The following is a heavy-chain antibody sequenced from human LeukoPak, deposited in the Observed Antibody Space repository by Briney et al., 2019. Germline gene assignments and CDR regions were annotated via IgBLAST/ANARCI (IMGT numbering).Heavy chain of an antibody. CDR2: IYYTGSV. CDR3: ARDHSYYFGSQTSTLDV. Sequence: SETLSLTCTVSGGSISSGGYYWSWIRQHPGEGLEWIGYIYYTGSVDYNASLKSRLTISLDTSKNRFSLKLNSVTAADTAVYYCARDHSYYFGSQTSTLDVWGQGTAVTVSS. CDR1: GGSISSGGYY. D-gene: IGHD3-10*01. J-gene: IGHJ6*02. V-gene: IGHV4-31*03.